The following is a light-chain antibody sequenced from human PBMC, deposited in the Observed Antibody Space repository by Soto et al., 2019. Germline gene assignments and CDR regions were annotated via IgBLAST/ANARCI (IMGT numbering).Light chain of an antibody. CDR2: EGS. CDR1: SSDVGSYNL. J-gene: IGLJ2*01. Sequence: QAVVTQPASVSGSPGQSITISCTGTSSDVGSYNLVSWYQQHPGKAPKLMIYEGSKRPSGVSNRFSGSKSGNTASLTISGLQAEDEADYYCCSYAGSSTSLHVVFGGGTKLTVL. V-gene: IGLV2-23*01. CDR3: CSYAGSSTSLHVV.